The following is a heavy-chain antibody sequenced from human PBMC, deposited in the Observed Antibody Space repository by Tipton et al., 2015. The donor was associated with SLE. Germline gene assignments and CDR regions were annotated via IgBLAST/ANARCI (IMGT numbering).Heavy chain of an antibody. CDR1: GGSITSGSYY. Sequence: TLSLTCTVSGGSITSGSYYWSWIRQPAGKGLEWIGRIYSSGSTNYNPSLKSRVTLSVDTSKNQFSLKLNSVTAADTAVYYCARDFRAAGNWFDPWGQGTLITVSS. D-gene: IGHD6-13*01. CDR2: IYSSGST. CDR3: ARDFRAAGNWFDP. J-gene: IGHJ5*02. V-gene: IGHV4-61*02.